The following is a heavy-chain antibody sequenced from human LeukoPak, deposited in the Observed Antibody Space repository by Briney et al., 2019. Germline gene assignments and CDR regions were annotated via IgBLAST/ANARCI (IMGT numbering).Heavy chain of an antibody. J-gene: IGHJ4*02. CDR1: GFTFSSYS. V-gene: IGHV3-53*01. CDR3: ASAGYWSANHRH. Sequence: GGSLRLSCAASGFTFSSYSMNWVRQAPGKGLEWVSLIYSSSNKYYDESLKGRFTISRDNSKNTLYLQMNSLRAEYTAVYYCASAGYWSANHRHWGQGTLVTVSS. CDR2: IYSSSNK. D-gene: IGHD3-3*01.